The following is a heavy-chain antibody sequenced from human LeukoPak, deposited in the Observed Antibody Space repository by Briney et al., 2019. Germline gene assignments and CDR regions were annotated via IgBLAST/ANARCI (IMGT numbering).Heavy chain of an antibody. CDR1: GGTFSSYA. V-gene: IGHV1-69*13. Sequence: SVKVSCKASGGTFSSYAISWVRQAPGQGLEWPGGIIPIFGTANYAQKFQGRVTITADESTSTAYMELSSLRSEDTAVYYCARDLPRSSSWYNWFDPWGQGTLVTVSS. J-gene: IGHJ5*02. D-gene: IGHD6-13*01. CDR2: IIPIFGTA. CDR3: ARDLPRSSSWYNWFDP.